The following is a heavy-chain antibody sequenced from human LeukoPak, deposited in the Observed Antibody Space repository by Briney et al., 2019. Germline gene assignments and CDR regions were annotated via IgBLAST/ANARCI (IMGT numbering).Heavy chain of an antibody. CDR1: GFTFSSYA. J-gene: IGHJ4*02. Sequence: PGGSLRLSCSASGFTFSSYAMHWVRQAPGKGLEYVSAISSNGGSTYYADSVKGRFTISRDNSKNTLYLQMSSLRAEDTAVYYCVKDFPRYCSSTSCCGYFDYWGQGTLVTVSS. D-gene: IGHD2-2*01. CDR3: VKDFPRYCSSTSCCGYFDY. CDR2: ISSNGGST. V-gene: IGHV3-64D*06.